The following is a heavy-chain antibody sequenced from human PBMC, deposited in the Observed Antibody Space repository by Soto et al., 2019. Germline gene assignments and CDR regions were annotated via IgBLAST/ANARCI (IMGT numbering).Heavy chain of an antibody. D-gene: IGHD2-21*02. CDR1: GGSISSGGYY. V-gene: IGHV4-31*03. CDR3: ARFIYSTVVTPRRDWFDP. CDR2: IYYSGST. Sequence: QVQLQESGPGLVKPSQTLSLTCTVSGGSISSGGYYWSWIRQHPGKGLEWIGYIYYSGSTYYNPSLKSRVTISVDTSRNQLSLKLCSVTAADTAVYYCARFIYSTVVTPRRDWFDPWGQGTLVTVSS. J-gene: IGHJ5*02.